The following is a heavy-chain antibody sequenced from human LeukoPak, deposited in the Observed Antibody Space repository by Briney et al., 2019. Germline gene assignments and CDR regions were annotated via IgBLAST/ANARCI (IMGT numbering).Heavy chain of an antibody. CDR1: GGSISTTNW. D-gene: IGHD2-2*01. CDR2: VHLSGRT. J-gene: IGHJ4*02. V-gene: IGHV4-4*02. Sequence: PSGTLSLTCGVSGGSISTTNWWTWVRQPPGEGLEWIGEVHLSGRTHYNPSLESRVTMSVDMSENHISLRLTSVTAADTAVYYCARDYCSSTSCYVDYWGQGTLVTVSS. CDR3: ARDYCSSTSCYVDY.